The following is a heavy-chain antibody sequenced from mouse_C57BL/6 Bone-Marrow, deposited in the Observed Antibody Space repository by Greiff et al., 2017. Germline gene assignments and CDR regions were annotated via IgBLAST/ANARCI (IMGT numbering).Heavy chain of an antibody. V-gene: IGHV1-55*01. CDR2: IYPGSGST. J-gene: IGHJ4*01. Sequence: VQLQQPGAELVKPGASVKMSCKASGYTFTSYWITWVKQRPGQGLEWIGDIYPGSGSTNYNEKLKSKATLTVDTSSSKAYMQLSSLTSEDSAVYYCARRLLLRLLYSMDDWGQGTSVTVSS. CDR3: ARRLLLRLLYSMDD. CDR1: GYTFTSYW. D-gene: IGHD1-1*01.